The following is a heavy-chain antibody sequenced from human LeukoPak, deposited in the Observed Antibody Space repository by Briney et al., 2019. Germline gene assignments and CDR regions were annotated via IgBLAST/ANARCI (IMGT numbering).Heavy chain of an antibody. Sequence: ASVKVSCKASGYTFTSYDINWVRQATGQGLEWMGWINPNSGGTNYAQKFQGRVTMTRDTSISTAYMELSRLRSDDTAVYYCARDLTSSLNWFDPWGQGTLVTVSS. CDR1: GYTFTSYD. J-gene: IGHJ5*02. D-gene: IGHD2-2*01. CDR3: ARDLTSSLNWFDP. V-gene: IGHV1-2*02. CDR2: INPNSGGT.